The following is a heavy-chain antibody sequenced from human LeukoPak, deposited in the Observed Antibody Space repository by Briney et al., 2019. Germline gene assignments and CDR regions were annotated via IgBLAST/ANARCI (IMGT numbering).Heavy chain of an antibody. V-gene: IGHV4-59*01. CDR1: RGSISGYY. D-gene: IGHD2-2*02. Sequence: SETLSLTCTVSRGSISGYYWSWIRQPPGKGLERIGFISYSGSTNYNPSLKSRVALSVDTSKNQFSLRLSSVAAADTAVYYCARGRYTLDYWGQGTLVTVSS. CDR3: ARGRYTLDY. CDR2: ISYSGST. J-gene: IGHJ4*02.